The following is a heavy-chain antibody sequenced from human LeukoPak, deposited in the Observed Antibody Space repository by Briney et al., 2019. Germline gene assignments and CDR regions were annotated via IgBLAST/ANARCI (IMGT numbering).Heavy chain of an antibody. V-gene: IGHV4-39*01. CDR2: IYYSGST. CDR3: AIQARSWIQLYYYFDY. D-gene: IGHD5-18*01. Sequence: PSETLSLTCTVSGGSISSSSYCWGWIRQPPGMGLEWFGSIYYSGSTYYNPSLKSRVTISVDTYKNQFSLKLSSVTAADTAVYFCAIQARSWIQLYYYFDYWGQGTPVTVSS. CDR1: GGSISSSSYC. J-gene: IGHJ4*02.